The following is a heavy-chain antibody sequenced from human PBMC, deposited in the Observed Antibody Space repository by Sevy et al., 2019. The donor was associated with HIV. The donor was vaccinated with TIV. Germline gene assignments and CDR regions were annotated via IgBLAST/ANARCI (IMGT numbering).Heavy chain of an antibody. Sequence: SETLSLTCAVSGGSISSSNWWSWVRQHPGKGLEWIGEIYRRGSTRYNPSLQSRVTISVDRSKNEVSLNLSTLNAADTAVYYCTGEVGYNASGSSPMDVWGKGTTVTVSS. CDR3: TGEVGYNASGSSPMDV. CDR2: IYRRGST. D-gene: IGHD3-10*01. V-gene: IGHV4-4*02. J-gene: IGHJ6*03. CDR1: GGSISSSNW.